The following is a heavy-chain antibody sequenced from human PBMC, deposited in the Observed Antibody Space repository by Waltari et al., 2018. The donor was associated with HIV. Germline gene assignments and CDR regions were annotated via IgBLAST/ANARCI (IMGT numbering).Heavy chain of an antibody. V-gene: IGHV3-33*01. CDR1: GFAFSSRG. CDR2: IWQDGSKK. CDR3: AREASYYYGMDV. Sequence: QVQLMESGGGVVQPGRSLRLSCEASGFAFSSRGMHWVRQAPGRGRGWVEVIWQDGSKKYYADSVKGRFTISRDNSKNTLYLQMNSLRAEDTAVYYCAREASYYYGMDVWGQGTTVTVSS. J-gene: IGHJ6*02.